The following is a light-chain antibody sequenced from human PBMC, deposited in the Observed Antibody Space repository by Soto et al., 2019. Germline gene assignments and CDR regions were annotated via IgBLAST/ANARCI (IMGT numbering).Light chain of an antibody. J-gene: IGKJ1*01. V-gene: IGKV3-20*01. Sequence: EIVLTQSPGTLSLSPGERDTLSCRASQSVSSTYLAWYQQKPGQAPRLLIYSASTRATGIPDRFSGSGSGTDFTLTISRLEPEDLAVYYCQQYGTSTGTFGQGTKVDIK. CDR1: QSVSSTY. CDR2: SAS. CDR3: QQYGTSTGT.